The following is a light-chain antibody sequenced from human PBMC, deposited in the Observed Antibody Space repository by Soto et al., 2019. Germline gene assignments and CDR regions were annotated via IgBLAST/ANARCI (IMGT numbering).Light chain of an antibody. V-gene: IGLV1-40*01. CDR3: QSYDSSLSGYV. J-gene: IGLJ1*01. Sequence: SVLTQPPSVSGAPGQRVTISCTGSSSNIGAGYDVQWYQQLPGTTPKLLTYGNTNRPSGVPDRFSGSKSGTSASLAITGLQAEDEADYYCQSYDSSLSGYVFGTGTKVTVL. CDR1: SSNIGAGYD. CDR2: GNT.